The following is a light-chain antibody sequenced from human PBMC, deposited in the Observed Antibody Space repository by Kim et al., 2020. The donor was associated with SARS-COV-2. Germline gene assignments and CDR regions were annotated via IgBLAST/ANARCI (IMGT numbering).Light chain of an antibody. J-gene: IGLJ3*02. CDR2: LNSAGSH. V-gene: IGLV4-69*01. CDR3: QTWGTGIPV. CDR1: SGHSSYA. Sequence: SVRLTCTLSSGHSSYAIAWHQQQPEKGPRYLMKLNSAGSHSKGDGIPDHFSGSSSGAERYLTNSSLQSEDEADYYCQTWGTGIPVFGGGTQLTVL.